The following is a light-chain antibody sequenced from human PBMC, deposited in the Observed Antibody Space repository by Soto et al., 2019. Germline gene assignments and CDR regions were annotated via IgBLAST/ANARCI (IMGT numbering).Light chain of an antibody. CDR2: EGS. CDR3: QQYNTYSRT. J-gene: IGKJ1*01. V-gene: IGKV1-5*03. Sequence: DIHMNQSPSTLPASVGDRVTITCRASQSINTLLAWYQQKPGEAPRLLIYEGSTLERGVPSRFSGSGSGAEFTLTIGSLQPDDFATLYGQQYNTYSRTCGQGTKVVVK. CDR1: QSINTL.